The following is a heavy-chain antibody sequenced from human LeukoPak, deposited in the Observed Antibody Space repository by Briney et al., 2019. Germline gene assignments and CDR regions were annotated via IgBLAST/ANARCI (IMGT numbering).Heavy chain of an antibody. V-gene: IGHV4-39*01. CDR1: GGSISSSSYY. CDR2: IYYSGTT. J-gene: IGHJ4*02. D-gene: IGHD4-17*01. CDR3: ARLTTVFIGHY. Sequence: PSETLSLTCTVSGGSISSSSYYWGWIRQPPGKGLEWIGTIYYSGTTYYSPSLKSRVTISVDTSKNQFSLKVSSVTAADTAVYYCARLTTVFIGHYWGQGTLVTVSS.